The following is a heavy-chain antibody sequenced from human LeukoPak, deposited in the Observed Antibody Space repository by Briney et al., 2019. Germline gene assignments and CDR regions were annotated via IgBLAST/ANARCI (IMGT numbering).Heavy chain of an antibody. CDR1: GYTFTGHY. Sequence: ASVKVSCKASGYTFTGHYIHWVRQAPGQGLEWMGWINPNSGGTNYAQKFQGRVTMTRDTSISTAYMELSRLSSDDTAVYYCTRKPRGYSYGHFDYWGQGTLVTVSS. CDR2: INPNSGGT. D-gene: IGHD5-18*01. V-gene: IGHV1-2*02. J-gene: IGHJ4*02. CDR3: TRKPRGYSYGHFDY.